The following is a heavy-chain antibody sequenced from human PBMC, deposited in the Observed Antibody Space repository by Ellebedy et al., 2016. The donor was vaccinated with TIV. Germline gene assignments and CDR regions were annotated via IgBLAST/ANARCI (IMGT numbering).Heavy chain of an antibody. V-gene: IGHV4-4*07. Sequence: SETLSLTCTVSGGSISSYYWSWIRQPAGKGLEWIGRIDISGSTNNNPSLKSRVTMSLDTSKNQFSLKLNSVTAADTAVYYCARVHEYVWGSLREGSFDIWGQGTTVTVSS. CDR3: ARVHEYVWGSLREGSFDI. D-gene: IGHD3-16*01. CDR1: GGSISSYY. CDR2: IDISGST. J-gene: IGHJ3*02.